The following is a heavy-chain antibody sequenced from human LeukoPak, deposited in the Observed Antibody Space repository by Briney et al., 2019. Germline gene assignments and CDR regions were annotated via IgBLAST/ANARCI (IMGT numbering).Heavy chain of an antibody. CDR1: GGSISSFF. D-gene: IGHD1-1*01. J-gene: IGHJ4*02. CDR2: MHYSGDT. V-gene: IGHV4-59*01. CDR3: ARDLELERNRWNYFES. Sequence: SETLSLTCTVSGGSISSFFWSWIRQPPGKGLEWIGSMHYSGDTKYNPSLKSRVSLSIDTSKQQFSPRLSFVTAADTAVYYCARDLELERNRWNYFESWGQGTLATVSS.